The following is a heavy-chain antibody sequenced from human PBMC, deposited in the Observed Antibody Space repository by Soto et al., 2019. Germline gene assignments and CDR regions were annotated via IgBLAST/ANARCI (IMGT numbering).Heavy chain of an antibody. V-gene: IGHV3-74*01. Sequence: GGSLRLSCAASGFTLSGYCMHWVRQAPGKGLVWVSRINSDGSSTSYADSVKGRFTISRDNAKNTLYLQMNSLRAEDTAVYFCVRRDYMDVWRKALTVTVSS. CDR3: VRRDYMDV. CDR1: GFTLSGYC. CDR2: INSDGSST. J-gene: IGHJ6*03.